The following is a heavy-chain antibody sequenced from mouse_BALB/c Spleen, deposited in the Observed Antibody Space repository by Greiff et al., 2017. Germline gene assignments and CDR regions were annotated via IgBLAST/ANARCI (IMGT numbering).Heavy chain of an antibody. V-gene: IGHV2-6-7*01. J-gene: IGHJ3*01. CDR3: AREGMSYGIPFAY. Sequence: VMLVESGPGLVAPSQSLSITCTVSGFSLTGYGVNWVRQPPGKGLEWLGMIWGDGSTDYNSALKSRLSISKDNSKSQVFLKMNSLQTDDTARYYCAREGMSYGIPFAYWGQGTLVTVSA. CDR2: IWGDGST. CDR1: GFSLTGYG. D-gene: IGHD2-10*02.